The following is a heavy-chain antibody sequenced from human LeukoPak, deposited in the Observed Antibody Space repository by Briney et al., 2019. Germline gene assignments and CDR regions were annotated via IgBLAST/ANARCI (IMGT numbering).Heavy chain of an antibody. J-gene: IGHJ5*02. CDR1: GYTFTSYY. D-gene: IGHD2-2*02. CDR3: ARDRAYCTSTTCYRDNWFDP. CDR2: INPSGGST. Sequence: ASVKVSCKASGYTFTSYYMHWVRQAPGQGLEWMGIINPSGGSTSYAQKFQGRVTMTRDTSTSTVYMELSSLRSEDTALYYCARDRAYCTSTTCYRDNWFDPWGQGTLVTVSS. V-gene: IGHV1-46*01.